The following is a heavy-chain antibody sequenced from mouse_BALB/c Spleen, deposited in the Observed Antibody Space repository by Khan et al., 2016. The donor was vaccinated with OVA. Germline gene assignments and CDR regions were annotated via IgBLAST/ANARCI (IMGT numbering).Heavy chain of an antibody. CDR1: GYTFTNYG. J-gene: IGHJ4*01. CDR2: INTYTGEP. CDR3: AREVGYLYGMDY. D-gene: IGHD1-2*01. Sequence: QIQLVQSGPELKKPGETVKISCKASGYTFTNYGMNWVKQAPGKGLKWMGWINTYTGEPTYADDFKGRVAFSLETSASTAYLQINNLKNEDTATYFCAREVGYLYGMDYWGQGTSVPFSS. V-gene: IGHV9-3-1*01.